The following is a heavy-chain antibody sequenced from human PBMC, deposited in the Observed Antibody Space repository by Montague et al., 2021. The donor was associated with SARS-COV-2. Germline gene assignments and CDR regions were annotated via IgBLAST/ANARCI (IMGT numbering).Heavy chain of an antibody. D-gene: IGHD6-19*01. J-gene: IGHJ4*01. CDR3: ARGGRQWLVIDPRYYFDY. CDR2: INHSGST. Sequence: SAPLSLTCAVYGGSFSGYHWSWIRQPPGKGLEWIGEINHSGSTNYNPSLKSRVTISVDTSKNQFSLKLSSVTAADTAVYYCARGGRQWLVIDPRYYFDYWGQGTLVTVSS. CDR1: GGSFSGYH. V-gene: IGHV4-34*01.